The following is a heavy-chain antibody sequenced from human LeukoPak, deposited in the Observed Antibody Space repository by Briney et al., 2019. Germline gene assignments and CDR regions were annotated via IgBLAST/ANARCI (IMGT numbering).Heavy chain of an antibody. CDR3: AKRRAAAGQYYFDY. D-gene: IGHD6-25*01. J-gene: IGHJ4*02. CDR1: GYSFTSYW. Sequence: GESLKISCEGSGYSFTSYWIGWVRQMPGKGLEWMGLIYPGDSATRYSPSFQGLVTISVDKSITTAYLQWSSLKASDTAMYYCAKRRAAAGQYYFDYWGQGTLVTVSS. V-gene: IGHV5-51*01. CDR2: IYPGDSAT.